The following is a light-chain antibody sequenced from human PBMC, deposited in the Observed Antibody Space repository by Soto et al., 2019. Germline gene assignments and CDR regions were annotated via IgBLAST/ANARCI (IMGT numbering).Light chain of an antibody. CDR1: QSVSNSY. CDR3: QQYGSSPRT. J-gene: IGKJ2*01. CDR2: GAS. V-gene: IGKV3-20*01. Sequence: EVVLTQSPGTLXLSPGERATXSXXASQSVSNSYLAWYQQKPGQAPRLLIYGASSRATGIPDRFSGSGSGTDFTLTISRLEPEDLAVYYCQQYGSSPRTFGQGTKLEI.